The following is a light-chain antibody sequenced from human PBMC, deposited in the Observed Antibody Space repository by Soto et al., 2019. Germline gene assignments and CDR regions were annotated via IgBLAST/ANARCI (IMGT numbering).Light chain of an antibody. CDR2: AGS. CDR1: QGISYF. CDR3: QEFDSPPFT. J-gene: IGKJ3*01. V-gene: IGKV1-27*01. Sequence: DIQMTQSPSSLSASVGDRVTITCRASQGISYFLTWYQQKPGQVPKLLIYAGSTLQSGVPSRFSGSGTGTDFTHTISSLQPEDVATYYCQEFDSPPFTFGPGTKVDLK.